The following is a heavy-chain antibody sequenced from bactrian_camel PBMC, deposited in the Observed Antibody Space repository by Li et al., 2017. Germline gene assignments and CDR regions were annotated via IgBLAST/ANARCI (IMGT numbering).Heavy chain of an antibody. D-gene: IGHD7*01. J-gene: IGHJ4*01. V-gene: IGHV3S1*01. CDR1: GYTYSGNC. Sequence: HVQLVESGGGSVQAGGSLRLSCAVSGYTYSGNCMAWFRQARGNGVEWVGSITTSGRTVEYTDAVKGRFSIYKDNAKNTVYLQLNSLKTEDTAMYYCIYGWTDNTYSGTPPGQGTQVTVS. CDR2: ITTSGRTV.